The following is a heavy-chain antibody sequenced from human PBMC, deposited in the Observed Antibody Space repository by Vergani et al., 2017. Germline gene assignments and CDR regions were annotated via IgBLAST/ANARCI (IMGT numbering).Heavy chain of an antibody. V-gene: IGHV4-61*02. CDR3: ARSFFDYWSGYQGYYFDY. J-gene: IGHJ4*01. D-gene: IGHD3-3*01. CDR2: VYISRPP. Sequence: QVQLQESGPGLVKPSQTLSLTCNVSGVSISNSSYYWSWIRQPAGKGLEWLGRVYISRPPNYNPSLKNRVIMSVDTSKNQFSLKLNSVSAADTAVYYCARSFFDYWSGYQGYYFDYWGQGILVTVSS. CDR1: GVSISNSSYY.